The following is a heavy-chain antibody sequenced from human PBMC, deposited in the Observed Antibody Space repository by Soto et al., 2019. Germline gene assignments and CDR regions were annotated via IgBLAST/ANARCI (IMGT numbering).Heavy chain of an antibody. D-gene: IGHD3-9*01. V-gene: IGHV3-21*01. Sequence: GGSLRISCAASGVNFSSYSMNWVGQAPGKGVEWVSSISSSSSYIYYADSVKGRFTISRDNAKNSLYLQMNSLRAEDTAVYYCARSPSRYFDWLLSSYYFDYWGQGTLVTVSS. CDR3: ARSPSRYFDWLLSSYYFDY. CDR2: ISSSSSYI. J-gene: IGHJ4*02. CDR1: GVNFSSYS.